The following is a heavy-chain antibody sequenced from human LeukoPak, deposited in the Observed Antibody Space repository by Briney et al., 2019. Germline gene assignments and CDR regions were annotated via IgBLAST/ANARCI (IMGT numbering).Heavy chain of an antibody. CDR3: ARFKQWLGFDAFDI. CDR1: GGSITSSSHY. Sequence: SETLSLTCSVSGGSITSSSHYWGWIRQPPGKGLEWIGSIYQSGSTFYNSSLKSRVTISVDTSKNQFSLKLSSVTAADTAVYYCARFKQWLGFDAFDIWGQGTMVTVSS. V-gene: IGHV4-39*07. J-gene: IGHJ3*02. CDR2: IYQSGST. D-gene: IGHD6-19*01.